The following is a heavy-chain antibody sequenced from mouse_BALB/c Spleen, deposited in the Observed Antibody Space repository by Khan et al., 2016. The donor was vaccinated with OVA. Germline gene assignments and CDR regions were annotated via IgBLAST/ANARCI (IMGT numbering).Heavy chain of an antibody. J-gene: IGHJ2*01. CDR3: ARSGTISTVVITDFDY. CDR1: GYSITSDYA. D-gene: IGHD1-1*01. Sequence: EVQLQESGPGLVKPSQSLSLTCTVTGYSITSDYAWNWIRQFPGNKLEWMGYIKYSGSTSYNPSLKSRFPITRNTSKNPFFLQLRSVTTPDTATYYCARSGTISTVVITDFDYWGQGTTLTVSS. CDR2: IKYSGST. V-gene: IGHV3-2*02.